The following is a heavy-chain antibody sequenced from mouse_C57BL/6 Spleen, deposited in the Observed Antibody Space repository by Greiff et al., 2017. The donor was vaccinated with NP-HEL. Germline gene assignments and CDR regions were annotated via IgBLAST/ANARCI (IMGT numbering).Heavy chain of an antibody. V-gene: IGHV1-26*01. CDR2: INPNNGGT. D-gene: IGHD3-2*02. Sequence: VQLQQSGPELVKPGASVKISCKASGYTFTDYYMNWVKQSHGKSLEWIGDINPNNGGTSYNQKFKGKATLTVDKSSSTAYMELRSLTSEDSAVYYCARASRLPYAMDYWGQGTSVTVSS. CDR3: ARASRLPYAMDY. CDR1: GYTFTDYY. J-gene: IGHJ4*01.